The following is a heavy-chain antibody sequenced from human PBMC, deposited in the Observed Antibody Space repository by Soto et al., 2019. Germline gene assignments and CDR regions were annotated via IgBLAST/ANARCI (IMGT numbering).Heavy chain of an antibody. V-gene: IGHV3-33*01. CDR2: IWYDGSNK. CDR3: ARGFRYHYYYYGMDV. J-gene: IGHJ6*02. CDR1: GFTFSSYG. D-gene: IGHD1-20*01. Sequence: GGSLRLSCAASGFTFSSYGMHWVRQAPGKGLEWVAVIWYDGSNKYYADSVKGRFTISRDNSKNTLYLQMNSLRAEDTAVYYCARGFRYHYYYYGMDVWGQGTTVTVSS.